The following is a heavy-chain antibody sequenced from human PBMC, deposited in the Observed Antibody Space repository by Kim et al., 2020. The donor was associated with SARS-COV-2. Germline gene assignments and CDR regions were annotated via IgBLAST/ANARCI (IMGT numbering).Heavy chain of an antibody. CDR2: INHSGST. V-gene: IGHV4-34*01. CDR3: ASSSDYGDYDFWAFDI. D-gene: IGHD4-17*01. Sequence: SETLSLTCAVYGGSFSGYYWSWIRQPPGKGLEWIGEINHSGSTNYNPSLKSRVTISVDTSKNQFSLKLSSVTAADTAVYYCASSSDYGDYDFWAFDIWGQGTMVTVSS. CDR1: GGSFSGYY. J-gene: IGHJ3*02.